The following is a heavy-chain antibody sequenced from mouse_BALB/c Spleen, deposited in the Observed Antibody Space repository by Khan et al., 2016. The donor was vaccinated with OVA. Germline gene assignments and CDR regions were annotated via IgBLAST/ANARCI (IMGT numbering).Heavy chain of an antibody. CDR2: IYPGSDNT. Sequence: QVQLKESGAELARPGASVTLSCKASGYTFTDYYINWMRQRPGQGLEWIGEIYPGSDNTYYNEKFKGKATLTADKSSSTAYMQLSRLTSEDSAVYVCAREGAAWFAYGGQGTLVTVAA. J-gene: IGHJ3*01. CDR1: GYTFTDYY. CDR3: AREGAAWFAY. V-gene: IGHV1-77*01.